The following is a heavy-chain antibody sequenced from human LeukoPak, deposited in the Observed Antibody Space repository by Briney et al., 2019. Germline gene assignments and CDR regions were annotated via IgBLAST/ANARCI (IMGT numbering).Heavy chain of an antibody. CDR1: GRSISSISSC. V-gene: IGHV4-39*02. D-gene: IGHD6-13*01. J-gene: IGHJ5*02. CDR2: IYDSGST. CDR3: ARLRHPPRTLRVLPFDP. Sequence: SQTLSLTCTVSGRSISSISSCWGWIRQPPGKGREWIGSIYDSGSTYYNPSLKSRVTLYIDTSKNHFSLKLSSVTAADTAVYCCARLRHPPRTLRVLPFDPWGQGTLVTVSS.